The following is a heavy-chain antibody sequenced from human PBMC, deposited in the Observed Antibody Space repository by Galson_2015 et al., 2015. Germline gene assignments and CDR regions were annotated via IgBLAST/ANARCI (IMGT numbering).Heavy chain of an antibody. J-gene: IGHJ5*02. Sequence: SLRLSCAASGFTFSDYAMTWVRQAPGKGLEWVSSISGSGSTTYYADSVKGRFTISRDNSRSTLYLQMDSLRAEDTAVYYCARDTIFGPLNWFDPWGQETLVTVSS. D-gene: IGHD3-3*01. V-gene: IGHV3-23*01. CDR2: ISGSGSTT. CDR1: GFTFSDYA. CDR3: ARDTIFGPLNWFDP.